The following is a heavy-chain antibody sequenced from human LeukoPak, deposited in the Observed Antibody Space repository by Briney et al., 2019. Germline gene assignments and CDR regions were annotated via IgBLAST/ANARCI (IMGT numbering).Heavy chain of an antibody. J-gene: IGHJ3*02. CDR2: IYYSGST. CDR3: ARERQRYYDSSGYYPDAFDI. Sequence: SETLSLTCTVSGGSISSYYWSWIRQPPGKGLEWIGYIYYSGSTNYNPSLKSRVTISVDTSKNQFSLKLSSVTAADTAVYYCARERQRYYDSSGYYPDAFDIWGQGTMVTVSS. V-gene: IGHV4-59*01. D-gene: IGHD3-22*01. CDR1: GGSISSYY.